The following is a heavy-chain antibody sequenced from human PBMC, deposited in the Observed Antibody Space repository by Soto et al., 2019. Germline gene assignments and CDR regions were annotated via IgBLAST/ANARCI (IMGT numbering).Heavy chain of an antibody. CDR2: ISYDGSNK. CDR1: GFTFSSYG. CDR3: AKDIVRYTYGACDN. D-gene: IGHD5-18*01. J-gene: IGHJ4*02. Sequence: QVQLVESGGAVVQPGKSLRLSCAASGFTFSSYGMYWIRQAPGKGLEWLAAISYDGSNKFHADSVKGRFTISRDNSQNTLYLQMNSLSTEDTAVYYCAKDIVRYTYGACDNWGQGALVTVSS. V-gene: IGHV3-30*18.